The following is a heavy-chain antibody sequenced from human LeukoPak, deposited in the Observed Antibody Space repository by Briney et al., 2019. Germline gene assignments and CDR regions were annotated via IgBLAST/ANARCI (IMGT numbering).Heavy chain of an antibody. CDR1: GGTFSSYA. V-gene: IGHV1-69*05. CDR3: ARDVWHNWNDRNRFDP. Sequence: SVKVSCKASGGTFSSYAISWVRQAPGQGLEWMGGIIPIFGTANYAQKFQGRVTITTDESTSTAYMELSSLRSEDTAVYYCARDVWHNWNDRNRFDPWGQGTLVTVSS. D-gene: IGHD1-20*01. CDR2: IIPIFGTA. J-gene: IGHJ5*02.